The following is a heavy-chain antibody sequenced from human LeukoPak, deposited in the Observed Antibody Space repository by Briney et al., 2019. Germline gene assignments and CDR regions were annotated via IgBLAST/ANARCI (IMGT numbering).Heavy chain of an antibody. CDR3: ARELLGAFDY. CDR2: ISYDGSKK. J-gene: IGHJ4*02. CDR1: GFTFSTYA. Sequence: GGSLRLSCAASGFTFSTYAMHWVRQALGKGLEWVAVISYDGSKKYYADSVKGRFTISRDNSKNTLYLQMNRLRAEDTAVYYCARELLGAFDYWGQGTLVTVSS. D-gene: IGHD7-27*01. V-gene: IGHV3-30-3*01.